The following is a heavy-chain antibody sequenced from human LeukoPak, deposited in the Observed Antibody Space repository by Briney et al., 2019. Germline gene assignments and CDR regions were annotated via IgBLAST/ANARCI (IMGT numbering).Heavy chain of an antibody. D-gene: IGHD5-18*01. V-gene: IGHV4-59*11. Sequence: SETLSLTCTVSGGSISSQYWSWIRQPPGKGLEWIGYIYSSGSTKYNPSLQSRITISVDTSKNQFSLKLSSVTAADTAVYYCARAPRGYRDAFDIWGQGTMVTVSS. CDR2: IYSSGST. J-gene: IGHJ3*02. CDR1: GGSISSQY. CDR3: ARAPRGYRDAFDI.